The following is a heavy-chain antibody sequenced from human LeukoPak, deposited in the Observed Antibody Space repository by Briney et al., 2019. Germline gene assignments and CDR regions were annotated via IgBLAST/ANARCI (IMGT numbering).Heavy chain of an antibody. Sequence: GGSLRLSCAASGFTFSSYAMSWVRQAPGKGLEWVSAISGNGGSTYYADSVKGRFTISRDNSKNTLYLQMNSLRAEDTAVYYCAKDLSTYYYDSNDAFDIWGQGTMVTVSS. CDR3: AKDLSTYYYDSNDAFDI. CDR2: ISGNGGST. D-gene: IGHD3-22*01. J-gene: IGHJ3*02. V-gene: IGHV3-23*01. CDR1: GFTFSSYA.